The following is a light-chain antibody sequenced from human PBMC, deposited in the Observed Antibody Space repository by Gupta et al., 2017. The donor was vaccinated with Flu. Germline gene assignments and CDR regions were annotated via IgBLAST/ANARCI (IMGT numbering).Light chain of an antibody. CDR1: QSVSSY. CDR3: QQRTVPLT. Sequence: EIVLTQSPATLSLSPGERATLSCRASQSVSSYLAWYQQKPGQAPRLLIYDASSRATGIPVRFSGSGSGTDFTLTISSLEPEDFAVYYCQQRTVPLTFGGGTKVEIK. V-gene: IGKV3-11*01. J-gene: IGKJ4*01. CDR2: DAS.